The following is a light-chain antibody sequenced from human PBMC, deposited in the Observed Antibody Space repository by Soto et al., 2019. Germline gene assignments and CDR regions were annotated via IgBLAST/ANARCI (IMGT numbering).Light chain of an antibody. CDR2: GAS. V-gene: IGKV3-20*01. CDR3: QQYGSSPWT. Sequence: EIVMTQSPATLSFSPGERATLSCRASQSISSNYLAWYQQQPGQAPRLLIYGASSRATGIPDRFSGSGSGTDFTLTISRLEPEDFAVYYCQQYGSSPWTFGQGTKVEIK. CDR1: QSISSNY. J-gene: IGKJ1*01.